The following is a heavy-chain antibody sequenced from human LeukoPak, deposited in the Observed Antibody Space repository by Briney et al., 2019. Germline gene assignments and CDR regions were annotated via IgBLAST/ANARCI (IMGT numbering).Heavy chain of an antibody. CDR3: ARDLVRYFDWLLHRYFDY. J-gene: IGHJ4*02. CDR2: IKQDGSEK. CDR1: GFTVSSNY. V-gene: IGHV3-7*01. D-gene: IGHD3-9*01. Sequence: SGGSLRLSCAASGFTVSSNYMSWVRQAPGKGLEWVANIKQDGSEKYYVDSVKGRLTISRDNAKNSLYLQMNSLRAEDTAVYYCARDLVRYFDWLLHRYFDYWGQGTLVTASS.